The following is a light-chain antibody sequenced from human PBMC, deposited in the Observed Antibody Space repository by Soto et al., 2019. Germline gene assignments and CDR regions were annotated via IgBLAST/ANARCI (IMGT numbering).Light chain of an antibody. Sequence: DIQMTQSPSTLSASVGDRVTITCRASQSINSRLAWYQQKPGKAPNLLIYKASSVESGVPSRFSGSGSGTEFTLTISSLQPDDFETCYCQQYNNYWTFGQGTKVEIK. CDR2: KAS. CDR3: QQYNNYWT. V-gene: IGKV1-5*03. J-gene: IGKJ1*01. CDR1: QSINSR.